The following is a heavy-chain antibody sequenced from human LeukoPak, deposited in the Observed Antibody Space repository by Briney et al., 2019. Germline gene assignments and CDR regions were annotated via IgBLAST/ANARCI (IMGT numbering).Heavy chain of an antibody. D-gene: IGHD3-22*01. Sequence: ASVKVPCKASGGTFSSYAISWVRQAPGQGLEWMGGIIPIFGTANYAQKFQGRVTITADESTSTAYMELSSLRSEDTAVYYCARVRGRGYYDSSGYFDYWGQGTLVTVSS. V-gene: IGHV1-69*13. CDR3: ARVRGRGYYDSSGYFDY. CDR2: IIPIFGTA. CDR1: GGTFSSYA. J-gene: IGHJ4*02.